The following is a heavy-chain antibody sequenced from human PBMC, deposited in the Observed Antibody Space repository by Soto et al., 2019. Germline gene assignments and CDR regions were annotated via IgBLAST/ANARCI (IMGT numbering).Heavy chain of an antibody. D-gene: IGHD5-18*01. V-gene: IGHV4-4*02. J-gene: IGHJ4*02. Sequence: SETLSLTCAVSGGSISSSNWWSWVRQPPGKGLEWIGEIYHSGSTNYNPSLKSRVTISVDKSKNQFSLKLSSVTAADTAVYYCARVRTVDTAMVTVGGFDYWGQGTLVTVSS. CDR2: IYHSGST. CDR1: GGSISSSNW. CDR3: ARVRTVDTAMVTVGGFDY.